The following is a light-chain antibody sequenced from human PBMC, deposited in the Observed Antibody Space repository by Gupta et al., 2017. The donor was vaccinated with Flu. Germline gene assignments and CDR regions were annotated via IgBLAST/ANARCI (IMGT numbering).Light chain of an antibody. Sequence: DIQSTQSPSSLSASVGDRVTITCQASQDISNYLNWYQQKPGTAPKLLIYDASNLETGVPSRFSGSGSGTDFTFTISSLQPEDIATYYCQQYDNPPPFGPGTKVDIK. CDR2: DAS. CDR3: QQYDNPPP. V-gene: IGKV1-33*01. J-gene: IGKJ3*01. CDR1: QDISNY.